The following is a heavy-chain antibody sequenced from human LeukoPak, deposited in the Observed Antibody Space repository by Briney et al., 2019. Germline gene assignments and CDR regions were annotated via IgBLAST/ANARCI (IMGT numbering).Heavy chain of an antibody. J-gene: IGHJ4*02. D-gene: IGHD1-26*01. CDR3: AKDEDSGSYNY. Sequence: GGSLRLSCAASGFTFSSYAMSWVRRAPGKGLEWVSAISGSGGSTYYADSVKGRFTISRDNSKNTLYLQMNSLRAEDTAVYYCAKDEDSGSYNYWGQGTLVTVSS. V-gene: IGHV3-23*01. CDR1: GFTFSSYA. CDR2: ISGSGGST.